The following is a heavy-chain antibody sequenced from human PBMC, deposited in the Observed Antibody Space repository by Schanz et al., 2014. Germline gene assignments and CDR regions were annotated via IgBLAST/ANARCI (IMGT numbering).Heavy chain of an antibody. CDR2: IYYRGST. J-gene: IGHJ3*02. CDR3: ARERDALDI. CDR1: GGSISSYY. Sequence: QVQLQESGPGLVKPSETLSLTCTVSGGSISSYYWTWIRQHPGKGLEWIGYIYYRGSTYYNPSLKSRVTISTDMSRNQFSLRLKSVTAADTALYYCARERDALDIWGQGTMVIVSS. V-gene: IGHV4-59*06.